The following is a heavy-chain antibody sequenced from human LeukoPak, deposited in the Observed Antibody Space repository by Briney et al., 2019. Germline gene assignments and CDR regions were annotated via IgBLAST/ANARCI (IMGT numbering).Heavy chain of an antibody. D-gene: IGHD3-22*01. V-gene: IGHV1-2*02. Sequence: ASVKLSCTASVYTFTAYYIHWVRQAPRHGVEWLGWISPNSGGTIYAQKFQGRVTMTRDTSISTAYMELSRVRSDDTAVYYCARGDYYDSSALLRYWGQGTLVTVSS. CDR3: ARGDYYDSSALLRY. CDR2: ISPNSGGT. CDR1: VYTFTAYY. J-gene: IGHJ4*02.